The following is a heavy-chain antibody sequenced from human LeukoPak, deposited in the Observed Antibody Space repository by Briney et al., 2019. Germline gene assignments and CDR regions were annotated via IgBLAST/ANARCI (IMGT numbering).Heavy chain of an antibody. D-gene: IGHD2-2*01. CDR3: ARTPSGVQLLASYFFDY. Sequence: RASVKVSCKASGYTFTSYGISWVRQAPGQGLEWMGWSGVYNGNTNYAQNLQGRVTMTTDTSTSTAYMELRSLRSDDTAVYYCARTPSGVQLLASYFFDYWGQGTLVTVSS. CDR1: GYTFTSYG. CDR2: SGVYNGNT. J-gene: IGHJ4*02. V-gene: IGHV1-18*01.